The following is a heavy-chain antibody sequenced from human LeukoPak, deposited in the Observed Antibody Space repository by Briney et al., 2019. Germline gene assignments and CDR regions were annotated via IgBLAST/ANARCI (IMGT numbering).Heavy chain of an antibody. V-gene: IGHV3-7*01. Sequence: PGGSLRLSCAASGFTFSSYGMHWVRQAPGKGLEWVANTNQEGSEKYYVDSVKGRFTISKDNAKNSLYLQMNSLRAEDTAVYYCARDPKWLDYWGQGTLVTVSS. CDR1: GFTFSSYG. D-gene: IGHD5-12*01. CDR3: ARDPKWLDY. J-gene: IGHJ4*02. CDR2: TNQEGSEK.